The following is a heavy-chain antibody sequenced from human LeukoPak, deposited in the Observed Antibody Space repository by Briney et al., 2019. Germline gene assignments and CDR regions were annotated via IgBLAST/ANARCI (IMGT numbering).Heavy chain of an antibody. CDR3: ARDSYGGNWSLGY. Sequence: GSVKVSCKASGYTFTGYYMHWVRQAPGQGLEWMGWVSPNSGGTNYAQKFQGRVTMTRDTSLSTAYMELSWLRSDDTAVYYCARDSYGGNWSLGYWGQGTLVTVSP. CDR2: VSPNSGGT. CDR1: GYTFTGYY. D-gene: IGHD4-23*01. J-gene: IGHJ4*02. V-gene: IGHV1-2*02.